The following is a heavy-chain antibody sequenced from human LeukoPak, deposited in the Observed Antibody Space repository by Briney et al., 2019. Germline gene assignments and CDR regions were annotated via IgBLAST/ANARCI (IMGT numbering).Heavy chain of an antibody. V-gene: IGHV3-23*01. CDR3: ARGPFGSASPYQFDL. Sequence: GGSLRLSCAASGFTFSSYAMSWVRQAPGKGLEWVSAISGSGGSTYYADSVKGRFTISRDNSKNTLYLQMNSLRPEDTAVFFCARGPFGSASPYQFDLWGQGALVTVSA. D-gene: IGHD3-10*01. CDR2: ISGSGGST. J-gene: IGHJ5*02. CDR1: GFTFSSYA.